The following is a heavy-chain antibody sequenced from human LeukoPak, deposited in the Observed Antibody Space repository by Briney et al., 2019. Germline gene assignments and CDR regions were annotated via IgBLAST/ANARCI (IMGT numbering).Heavy chain of an antibody. Sequence: ASVKVSCKASGYTFTSYGISWVRQAPGQGLEWMGWISAYNGNTNYAQKLQGRVTMTTDTSTSTAYMELRSLRSDGTAVYYCARDPTYCSGGSCYSSDAFDIWGQGTMVTVSS. J-gene: IGHJ3*02. D-gene: IGHD2-15*01. CDR1: GYTFTSYG. CDR3: ARDPTYCSGGSCYSSDAFDI. V-gene: IGHV1-18*01. CDR2: ISAYNGNT.